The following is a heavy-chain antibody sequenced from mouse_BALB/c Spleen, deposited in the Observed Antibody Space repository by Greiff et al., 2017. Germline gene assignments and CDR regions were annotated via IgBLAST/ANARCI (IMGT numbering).Heavy chain of an antibody. J-gene: IGHJ4*01. CDR1: GYSITSDYA. D-gene: IGHD2-5*01. V-gene: IGHV3-2*02. Sequence: EVKLVESGPGLVKPSQSLSLTCTVTGYSITSDYAWNWIRQFPGNKLEWMGYISYSGSTSYNPSLKSRISITRDTSKNQFFLQLNSVTTEDTATYYCARSPYCSNLGAMDYWGQGTSVTVSS. CDR2: ISYSGST. CDR3: ARSPYCSNLGAMDY.